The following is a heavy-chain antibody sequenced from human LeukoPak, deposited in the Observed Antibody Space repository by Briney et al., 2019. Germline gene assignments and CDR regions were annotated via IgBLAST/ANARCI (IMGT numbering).Heavy chain of an antibody. Sequence: SETLSLTCAVSGYSISSGYYWGWIRQPPGKGLEWIGYISHGGQTLSNPSLSSRVTISVDTSNNQFSLKLTSVTAADTAVYFCARDTYYTSGTYYIGYFDSWGQGALVTVSS. CDR2: ISHGGQT. CDR3: ARDTYYTSGTYYIGYFDS. CDR1: GYSISSGYY. D-gene: IGHD3-10*01. V-gene: IGHV4-38-2*02. J-gene: IGHJ4*02.